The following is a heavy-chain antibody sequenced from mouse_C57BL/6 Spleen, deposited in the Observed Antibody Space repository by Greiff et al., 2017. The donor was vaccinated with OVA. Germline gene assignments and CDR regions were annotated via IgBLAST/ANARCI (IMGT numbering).Heavy chain of an antibody. CDR3: LYSNFPYWYFDV. D-gene: IGHD2-5*01. J-gene: IGHJ1*03. V-gene: IGHV1-72*01. Sequence: QVQLQQPGAELVKPGASVQLSCKASGYTFTSYWMHWVKQRPGRGLEWIGRIDPNSGGTKYNEKFKSKATLTVDKPSSTAYMQLSSLTSEDSAVYYCLYSNFPYWYFDVWGTGTTVTVSS. CDR1: GYTFTSYW. CDR2: IDPNSGGT.